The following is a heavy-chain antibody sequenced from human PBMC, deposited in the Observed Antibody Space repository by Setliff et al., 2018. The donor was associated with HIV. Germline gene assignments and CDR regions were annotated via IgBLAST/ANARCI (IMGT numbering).Heavy chain of an antibody. Sequence: SGGSLRLSCAASGFTFSSYSMNWVRQAPGKGLEWVSYISSSSTIYYADSVKGRFTISRDNAKNSLYLQMNSLRAEDTAVYYCARPTGYSSSWYPLDAFDIWGQGTMVTVSS. V-gene: IGHV3-48*01. J-gene: IGHJ3*02. CDR3: ARPTGYSSSWYPLDAFDI. D-gene: IGHD6-13*01. CDR1: GFTFSSYS. CDR2: ISSSSTI.